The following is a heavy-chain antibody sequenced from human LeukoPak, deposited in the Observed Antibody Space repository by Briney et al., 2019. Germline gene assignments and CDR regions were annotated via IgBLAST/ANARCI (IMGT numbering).Heavy chain of an antibody. V-gene: IGHV4-59*01. CDR3: ARVSGPLWGPYYYYYMDV. CDR2: IYYSGST. CDR1: GYSISSGYY. Sequence: SETLSLTCTVSGYSISSGYYWGWIRQPPGKGLEWIGYIYYSGSTNYNPSLKSRVTISVDTSKNQFSLKLSSVTAADTAVYYCARVSGPLWGPYYYYYMDVWGKGTTVTISS. D-gene: IGHD1-26*01. J-gene: IGHJ6*03.